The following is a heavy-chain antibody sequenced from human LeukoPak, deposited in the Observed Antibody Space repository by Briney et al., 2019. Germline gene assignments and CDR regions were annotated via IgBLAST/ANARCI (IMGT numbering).Heavy chain of an antibody. CDR1: GYTFISYA. V-gene: IGHV1-3*01. D-gene: IGHD2-2*01. J-gene: IGHJ6*02. CDR3: ARDPMVVVVVPMDV. CDR2: INAGNGNT. Sequence: ASVKVSCKASGYTFISYAMHWVRQAPGQRLERMGWINAGNGNTKYSQKFQGRVTITRDTSSSTAYMELSSLRSEDTAVYYCARDPMVVVVVPMDVWGQGTTVTVSS.